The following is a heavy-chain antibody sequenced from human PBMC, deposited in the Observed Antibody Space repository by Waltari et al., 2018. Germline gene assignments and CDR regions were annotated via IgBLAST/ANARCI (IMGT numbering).Heavy chain of an antibody. CDR3: ARSTIFRPRYRFDP. CDR2: INHSGST. CDR1: GGSFSGYY. Sequence: QVQLQQWGAGLLTPSETLSLTCAVYGGSFSGYYWSWIRQPPGKGLEWIGEINHSGSTNYNPSLKSRVTISVDTSKNQFSLKLSSVTAADTAVYYCARSTIFRPRYRFDPWGQGTLVTVSS. D-gene: IGHD3-3*01. J-gene: IGHJ5*02. V-gene: IGHV4-34*01.